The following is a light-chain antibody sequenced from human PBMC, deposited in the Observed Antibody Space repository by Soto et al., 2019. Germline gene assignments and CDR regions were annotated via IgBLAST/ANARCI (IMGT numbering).Light chain of an antibody. V-gene: IGKV2-24*01. CDR3: MQTTGFPQT. CDR1: KSLVHRDGNTY. J-gene: IGKJ1*01. Sequence: DIGMTQPSLSSPVTLGQPASISCRLSKSLVHRDGNTYLGWLQQRPGQPPRLLIYKVSIRFSGVPDRFSGSGAGTDFTLKISRVEAEDVGVYYCMQTTGFPQTFGQGTKVE. CDR2: KVS.